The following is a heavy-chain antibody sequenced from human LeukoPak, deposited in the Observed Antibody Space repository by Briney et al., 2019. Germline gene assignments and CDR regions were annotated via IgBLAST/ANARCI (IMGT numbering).Heavy chain of an antibody. CDR1: GFTFSSYS. J-gene: IGHJ3*02. CDR3: ARVLRQLSYGAFDI. CDR2: ISSSSSYI. V-gene: IGHV3-21*01. D-gene: IGHD6-13*01. Sequence: GGSLRLSCAASGFTFSSYSMNWVRQAPGKGLEWVSSISSSSSYIYYADSVKGRFTISRDNAKNSLYLQMNSLRAEDTAVYYCARVLRQLSYGAFDIWGQGTMVTVSS.